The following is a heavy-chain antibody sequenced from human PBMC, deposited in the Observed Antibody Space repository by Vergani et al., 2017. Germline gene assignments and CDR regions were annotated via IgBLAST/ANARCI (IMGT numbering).Heavy chain of an antibody. Sequence: EVQLVQSGTEVKKPGESLKISCKASGYSFTSYWIGLVRQMPGKGLEWVWIIYPGDSDTRYSPSFEGKVTISAAKSISTAYLQWSSLKASDTAIYYCARHASSGDNPYYYSGMDVWGQGTTVTVS. CDR3: ARHASSGDNPYYYSGMDV. V-gene: IGHV5-51*01. D-gene: IGHD2-21*01. J-gene: IGHJ6*02. CDR2: IYPGDSDT. CDR1: GYSFTSYW.